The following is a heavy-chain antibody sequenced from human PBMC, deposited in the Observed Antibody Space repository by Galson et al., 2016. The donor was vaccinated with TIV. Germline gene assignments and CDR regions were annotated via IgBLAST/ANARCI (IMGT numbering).Heavy chain of an antibody. V-gene: IGHV4-34*01. CDR3: ARDGIDGMDV. D-gene: IGHD1-1*01. J-gene: IGHJ6*02. CDR2: ISHRGSP. CDR1: GASFRGYY. Sequence: SLTCALNGASFRGYYWAWIRQSPGKGLEWIGEISHRGSPIYNPSLEGRVTISEDTSRNHLSLSLKSVTVADTAVYFCARDGIDGMDVWGQGTTVIVSS.